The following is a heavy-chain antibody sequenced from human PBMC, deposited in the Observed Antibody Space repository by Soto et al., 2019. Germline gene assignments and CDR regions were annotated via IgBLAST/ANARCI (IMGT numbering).Heavy chain of an antibody. CDR1: GFTFSNYW. V-gene: IGHV3-74*01. D-gene: IGHD2-2*01. Sequence: EVQLVESGGGLVQPGGSLRLSCAASGFTFSNYWMHWVRQAPGKGPVWVSRINTDGSTTNYADSVKGRFTISRDNAKNPLDLPTNSPGGGDAAVYCCAKDLGGYAGHWGQGTVVTVSS. CDR2: INTDGSTT. CDR3: AKDLGGYAGH. J-gene: IGHJ4*02.